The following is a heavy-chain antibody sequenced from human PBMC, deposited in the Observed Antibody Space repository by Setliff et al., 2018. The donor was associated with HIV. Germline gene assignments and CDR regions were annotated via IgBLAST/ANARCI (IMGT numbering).Heavy chain of an antibody. CDR3: ARRPGGITRARLDN. D-gene: IGHD3-16*01. V-gene: IGHV4-34*01. J-gene: IGHJ4*02. CDR2: INHSAFT. CDR1: GESFSRYY. Sequence: PSETLSLTCAVYGESFSRYYFTWIRQAPGRGLEWIGEINHSAFTKYNPSPASRVTMSIDTSKNQFSLLLSSVTAADTAMYFCARRPGGITRARLDNWGQGTLVTV.